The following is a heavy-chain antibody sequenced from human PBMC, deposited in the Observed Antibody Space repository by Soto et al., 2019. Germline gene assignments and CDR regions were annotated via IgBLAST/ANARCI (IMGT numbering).Heavy chain of an antibody. Sequence: PSETLSLTCTVSGGSISSYYWSWIRQPPGKGLEWIGYIYYNGNTNYNPSLKSRVTISVDTSKNQFSLKLSSVTAADTAVYYCAREPGIAVAAGCPPGWFDPWGQGTLVTVSS. CDR1: GGSISSYY. CDR3: AREPGIAVAAGCPPGWFDP. V-gene: IGHV4-59*01. J-gene: IGHJ5*02. D-gene: IGHD6-19*01. CDR2: IYYNGNT.